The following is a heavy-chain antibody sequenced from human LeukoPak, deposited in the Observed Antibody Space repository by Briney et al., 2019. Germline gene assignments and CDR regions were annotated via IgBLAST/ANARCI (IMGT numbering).Heavy chain of an antibody. CDR3: AKVGAVADTQGMGYFDY. CDR2: IYYIGST. V-gene: IGHV4-59*01. D-gene: IGHD6-19*01. CDR1: GGSISNYY. J-gene: IGHJ4*02. Sequence: SETLSLTCTVSGGSISNYYWSWIRQPPGKGLEWIGYIYYIGSTNYNPSLKSRVTISVDTSKNQFSLKLTSVTAADTAVYYCAKVGAVADTQGMGYFDYWGQGTLVTVSS.